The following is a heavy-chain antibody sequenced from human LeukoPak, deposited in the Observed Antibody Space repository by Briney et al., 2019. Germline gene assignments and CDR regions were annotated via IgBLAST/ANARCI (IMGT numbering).Heavy chain of an antibody. D-gene: IGHD5-24*01. Sequence: ASVKVSCKASGYTFTGYYMHWVRQAPGQGLEWMGWINPNSGGTNYAQKFQGRVTMTRDTSTSTAYMELSRLRSDDTAVYYCAREMATTRDAFDIWGQGTMVTVPS. CDR2: INPNSGGT. J-gene: IGHJ3*02. CDR1: GYTFTGYY. CDR3: AREMATTRDAFDI. V-gene: IGHV1-2*02.